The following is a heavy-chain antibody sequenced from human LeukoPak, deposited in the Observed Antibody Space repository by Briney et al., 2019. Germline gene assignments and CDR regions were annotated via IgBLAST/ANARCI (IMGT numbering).Heavy chain of an antibody. CDR1: GFTFSSYW. Sequence: PGGSLRLSCAASGFTFSSYWMHWVRQAPGKGLVWVSRINSDGSSTSYADSVKGRFTISRDNSKNTLYLQMNSLRAEDTALYYCSKATPPRDGSNPDYWGQGTLVTVSS. J-gene: IGHJ4*02. V-gene: IGHV3-74*01. CDR2: INSDGSST. CDR3: SKATPPRDGSNPDY. D-gene: IGHD5-24*01.